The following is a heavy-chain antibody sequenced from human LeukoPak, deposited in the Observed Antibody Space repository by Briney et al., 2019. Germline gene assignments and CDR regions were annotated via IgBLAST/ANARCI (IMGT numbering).Heavy chain of an antibody. J-gene: IGHJ6*02. CDR1: GGTFSSYA. V-gene: IGHV1-69*13. CDR3: ARDLGIVVVVAATDYYYGMDV. CDR2: IIPIFGTA. D-gene: IGHD2-15*01. Sequence: ASVKVSCTASGGTFSSYAISWVRQAPGQGLEWMGGIIPIFGTANYAQRFQGRVTITADESTSTAYMELSSLRSEDTAVYYCARDLGIVVVVAATDYYYGMDVWGQGTTVTVSS.